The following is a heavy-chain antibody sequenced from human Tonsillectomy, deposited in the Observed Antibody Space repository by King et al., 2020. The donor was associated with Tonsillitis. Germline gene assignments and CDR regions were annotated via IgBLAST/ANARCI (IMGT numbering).Heavy chain of an antibody. CDR3: ARENSSSGFYYYGMDV. CDR2: ITSSGSKI. CDR1: GFTFSSYE. D-gene: IGHD3-22*01. V-gene: IGHV3-48*03. Sequence: VQLVESGGGLVQPGVSLKLSCAASGFTFSSYEMNWVRQAPVKGLEWVSYITSSGSKIYYADSVKGRFTISRDNAKNTLSLQMNSLRAEDTAVYYCARENSSSGFYYYGMDVWGQGTTVTVSS. J-gene: IGHJ6*02.